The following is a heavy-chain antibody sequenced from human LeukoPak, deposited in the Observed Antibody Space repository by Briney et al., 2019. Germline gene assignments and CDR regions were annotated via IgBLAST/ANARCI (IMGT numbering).Heavy chain of an antibody. CDR2: IKYDGSEK. CDR1: GFIFNNFW. Sequence: GGSLRLSCVASGFIFNNFWMSWVRQAPGKGLEWVAKIKYDGSEKYYVDSVKGRFTISRDNAKNSLYLQMNTLRADDTAVYYCANSISLTQWGWGTLVTVSS. V-gene: IGHV3-7*03. D-gene: IGHD3-9*01. J-gene: IGHJ4*02. CDR3: ANSISLTQ.